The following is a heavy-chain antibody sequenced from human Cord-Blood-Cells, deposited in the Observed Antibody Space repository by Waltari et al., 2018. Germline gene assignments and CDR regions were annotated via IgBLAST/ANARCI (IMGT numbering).Heavy chain of an antibody. CDR3: ASGDRVLGHYFDY. V-gene: IGHV3-30*04. D-gene: IGHD2-8*02. J-gene: IGHJ4*02. CDR1: GFTFSIYA. CDR2: ISYDGSNK. Sequence: QVQLVESGGGVVQPGRSLRLPCSASGFTFSIYAIHVVGQAPGKGLEWVAVISYDGSNKYYADSVKGRFTISRDNSKNTLYLQMNSLRAEDTAVYYCASGDRVLGHYFDYWGQGTLVTVSS.